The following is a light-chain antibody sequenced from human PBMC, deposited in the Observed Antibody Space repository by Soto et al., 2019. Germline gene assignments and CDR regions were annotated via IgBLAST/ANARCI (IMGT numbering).Light chain of an antibody. CDR2: QDN. V-gene: IGLV3-1*01. J-gene: IGLJ2*01. CDR3: QAWDSSTGVV. Sequence: SYELTQPPSVSVSPGQTASITCSGDTLGDKYAYWYQQKPGRSPVLVIYQDNKRPSGIPERFSGSNSGNTATLTISGTQAMDEADYYCQAWDSSTGVVFGGGTKVTVL. CDR1: TLGDKY.